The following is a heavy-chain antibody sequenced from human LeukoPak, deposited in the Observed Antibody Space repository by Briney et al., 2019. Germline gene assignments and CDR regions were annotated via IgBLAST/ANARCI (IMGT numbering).Heavy chain of an antibody. V-gene: IGHV3-7*01. J-gene: IGHJ5*02. D-gene: IGHD3-16*01. CDR3: ARDVSYGLLAP. CDR2: INQDGSAK. CDR1: GFTFRNYW. Sequence: GGSLRLSCVGSGFTFRNYWMSWVRQAPGKGLEWVANINQDGSAKYFADSVKGRFTISRDNAKNSVYLQVNSLRVEDMAVSYCARDVSYGLLAPWGQGPLVTVPS.